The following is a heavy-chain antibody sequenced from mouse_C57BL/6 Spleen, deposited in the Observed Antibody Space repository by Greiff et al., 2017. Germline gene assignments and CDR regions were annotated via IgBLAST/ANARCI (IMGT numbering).Heavy chain of an antibody. V-gene: IGHV5-6*01. CDR2: ISSGGSYT. J-gene: IGHJ2*01. CDR1: GFTFSSYG. CDR3: ARRTEVEDY. Sequence: EVQLVESGGDLVKPGGSLKLSCAASGFTFSSYGMSWVRQTPDKRLEWVATISSGGSYTYYPDSVKGRFTISRDNAKNTLYLQMSSLKSEDTAMYYCARRTEVEDYWGQGTTLTVSS. D-gene: IGHD1-1*01.